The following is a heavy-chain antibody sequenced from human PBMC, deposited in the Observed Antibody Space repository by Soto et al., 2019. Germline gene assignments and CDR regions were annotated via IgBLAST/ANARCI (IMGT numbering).Heavy chain of an antibody. CDR3: ARGPGISAARLKY. J-gene: IGHJ4*02. Sequence: SETLSLTCADYGESFSSYYWTWIRQPPGKGLEWIGEINYSGSTNYNPSLKSRVTMSVDTSKKQFFLRLNSLTAADTAVYYCARGPGISAARLKYWGPGTLVTVSS. CDR2: INYSGST. CDR1: GESFSSYY. V-gene: IGHV4-34*01. D-gene: IGHD6-6*01.